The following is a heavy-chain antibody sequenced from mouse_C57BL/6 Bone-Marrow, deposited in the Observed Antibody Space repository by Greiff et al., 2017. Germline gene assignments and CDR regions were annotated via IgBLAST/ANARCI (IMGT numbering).Heavy chain of an antibody. Sequence: VKLQESGAELVRPGASVKLSCKASGYTFTDYYINWVKQRPGQGLEWIARIYPGSGNTYYNEKFKGKATLTAEKSSSTAYMQLSSLTSEDSAVYFCASSYYGRSPLYYWGQGTTLTVSS. CDR3: ASSYYGRSPLYY. J-gene: IGHJ2*01. CDR1: GYTFTDYY. CDR2: IYPGSGNT. V-gene: IGHV1-76*01. D-gene: IGHD1-1*01.